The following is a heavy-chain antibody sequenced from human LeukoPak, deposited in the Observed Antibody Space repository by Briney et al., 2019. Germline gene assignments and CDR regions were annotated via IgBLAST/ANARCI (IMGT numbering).Heavy chain of an antibody. V-gene: IGHV1-18*01. D-gene: IGHD6-19*01. J-gene: IGHJ4*02. CDR2: FSAYNGNT. CDR1: GYTFTSYG. CDR3: ARVLRSSGWYGGYLDY. Sequence: ASVKVSCKASGYTFTSYGISWVGQAPGQGLEWMGWFSAYNGNTNYAQKLQGRVTMTTDTSTSTAYMELRSLRSDDTAVYYCARVLRSSGWYGGYLDYWGRGTLVTVSS.